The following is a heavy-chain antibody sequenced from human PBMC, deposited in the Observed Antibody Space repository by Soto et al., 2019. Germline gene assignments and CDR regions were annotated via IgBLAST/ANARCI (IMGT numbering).Heavy chain of an antibody. CDR2: ISYDGSNK. CDR3: ARMASFYCSGGSCYPTYGMDV. Sequence: QVQLVESGGGVVQPGRSLRLSCAASGFTFSSYAMHWVRQAPGKGLEWVAVISYDGSNKYYADSVKGRFTICRDNSKNTLYLQMNSLRAEDTAVYYCARMASFYCSGGSCYPTYGMDVWGQGTTVTVSS. J-gene: IGHJ6*02. D-gene: IGHD2-15*01. CDR1: GFTFSSYA. V-gene: IGHV3-30-3*01.